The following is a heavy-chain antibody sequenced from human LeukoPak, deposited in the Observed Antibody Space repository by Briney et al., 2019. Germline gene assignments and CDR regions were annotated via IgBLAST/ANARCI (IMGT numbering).Heavy chain of an antibody. Sequence: ASVKVSCKASGYTFTGYYMHWVRQAPGQGLEWMGWINPNSGGTNYAQKFQGRVTMTRDTSISTAYMELSRLRSDDTAVYYCARGDIVVVPAAPWGNIYYYGMDVWGQGTTVTVSS. CDR3: ARGDIVVVPAAPWGNIYYYGMDV. J-gene: IGHJ6*02. CDR2: INPNSGGT. CDR1: GYTFTGYY. V-gene: IGHV1-2*02. D-gene: IGHD2-2*01.